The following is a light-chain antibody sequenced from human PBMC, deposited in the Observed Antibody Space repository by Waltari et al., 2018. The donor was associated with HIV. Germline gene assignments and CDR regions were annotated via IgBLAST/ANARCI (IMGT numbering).Light chain of an antibody. Sequence: SMLTQPPSASGTPGQTFTISCSGGSSNIGSNYVYWFQQLPGAAPKLLIYRNIQRPSGVPDRFSGSKSGSSASLAISGIRSEDEAVYYCSTWDDRLGDRVFGGGTKLTVL. V-gene: IGLV1-47*01. CDR1: SSNIGSNY. CDR3: STWDDRLGDRV. CDR2: RNI. J-gene: IGLJ3*02.